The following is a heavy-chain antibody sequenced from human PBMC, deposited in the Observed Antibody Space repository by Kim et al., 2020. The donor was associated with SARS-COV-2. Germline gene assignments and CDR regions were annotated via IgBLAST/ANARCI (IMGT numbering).Heavy chain of an antibody. D-gene: IGHD3-9*01. J-gene: IGHJ5*02. CDR2: ISAYNGNT. CDR1: GYTFTSYG. V-gene: IGHV1-18*01. CDR3: ARSGQVLRYFDWLPSNWFDP. Sequence: ASVKVSCKASGYTFTSYGSSWVRQAPGQGLEWMGWISAYNGNTNYARKLQGRVTMTTDTSTSTAYMELRSLRSDDTAVYYCARSGQVLRYFDWLPSNWFDPCGHGTLLTVSS.